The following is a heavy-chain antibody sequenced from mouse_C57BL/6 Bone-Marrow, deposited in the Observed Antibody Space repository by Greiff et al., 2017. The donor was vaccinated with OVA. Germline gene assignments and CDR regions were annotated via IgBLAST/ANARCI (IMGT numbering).Heavy chain of an antibody. J-gene: IGHJ2*01. CDR2: IYPGDGDT. Sequence: QVQLQQSGPELVKPGASVKISCKASGYAFSSSWMNWVKQRPGKGLEWIGRIYPGDGDTNYNGKFKGKATLTADKSSSTAYMQLSSLTSEDSAVYICASHEDGYYASYFDYWGQGTTLTVSS. CDR3: ASHEDGYYASYFDY. CDR1: GYAFSSSW. D-gene: IGHD2-3*01. V-gene: IGHV1-82*01.